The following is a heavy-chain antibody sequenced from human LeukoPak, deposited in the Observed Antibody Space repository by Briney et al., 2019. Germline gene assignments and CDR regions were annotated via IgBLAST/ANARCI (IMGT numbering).Heavy chain of an antibody. CDR3: ARTRYYYNSRSYGAPYYFDY. CDR1: GYSISSGYY. J-gene: IGHJ4*02. V-gene: IGHV4-38-2*02. Sequence: PSETLSLTCTVSGYSISSGYYWGWIRQSPGKGLEWIEIISHSGSTYYNPSLKSRVTISVDTSKNQFSLRLSSVTAADTAVYYCARTRYYYNSRSYGAPYYFDYWGQGTLVTVSS. CDR2: ISHSGST. D-gene: IGHD3-10*01.